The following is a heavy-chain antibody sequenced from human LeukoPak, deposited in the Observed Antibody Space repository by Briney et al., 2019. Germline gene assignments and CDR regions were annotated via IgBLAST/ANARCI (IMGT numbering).Heavy chain of an antibody. CDR3: AKPKYCGSTSCSSFDP. CDR2: ISGSGGAT. D-gene: IGHD2-2*01. J-gene: IGHJ5*02. Sequence: GGSLRLSCAASGFTFSSYAMSWVRQAPGKGLEWVAGISGSGGATYYAGSVQGRFTISRDNSKNTLYLQMNNLRVEDTAVYYCAKPKYCGSTSCSSFDPWGQGTLVTVSS. CDR1: GFTFSSYA. V-gene: IGHV3-23*01.